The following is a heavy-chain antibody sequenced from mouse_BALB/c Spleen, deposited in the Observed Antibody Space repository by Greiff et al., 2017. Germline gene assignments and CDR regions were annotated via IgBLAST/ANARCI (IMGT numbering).Heavy chain of an antibody. CDR3: AREFYCGSSYDYYFDY. CDR2: IWAGGST. CDR1: GFSLTSYG. Sequence: QVQLKESGPGLVAPSQSLSITCTVSGFSLTSYGVHWVRQPPGKGLEWLGVIWAGGSTNYNSALMSRLSISKDNSKSQVFLKMNSLQTDDTAMYYCAREFYCGSSYDYYFDYWGQGTTLTVSS. D-gene: IGHD1-1*01. V-gene: IGHV2-9*02. J-gene: IGHJ2*01.